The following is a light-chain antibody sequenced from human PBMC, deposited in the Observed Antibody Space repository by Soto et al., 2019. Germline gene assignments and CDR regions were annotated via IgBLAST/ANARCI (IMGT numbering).Light chain of an antibody. J-gene: IGKJ4*01. V-gene: IGKV3-11*01. CDR1: ENIYNY. CDR2: DAL. CDR3: QQCSKWPLT. Sequence: EIVLTQSPATLSLSPGQRATLSCRASENIYNYLAWYQQKPGQAPRLLIYDALSRATGIPARFSGSGSGTDFTLTISSLEPEDFAVYYCQQCSKWPLTFGGGTKVEIK.